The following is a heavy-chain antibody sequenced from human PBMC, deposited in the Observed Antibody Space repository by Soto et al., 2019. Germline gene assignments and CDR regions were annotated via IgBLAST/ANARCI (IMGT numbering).Heavy chain of an antibody. CDR3: ARVRYSSGWSRDYYFDY. V-gene: IGHV1-18*01. CDR1: GYTFTSYG. CDR2: ISAYNGNT. D-gene: IGHD6-19*01. Sequence: ASVKVSCKASGYTFTSYGISWVRQAPGQGLEWMGWISAYNGNTNYAQKLQGRVTMTTDTSTSTAYMELRSLRSDDTAVYYCARVRYSSGWSRDYYFDYWGQGTLVTVSS. J-gene: IGHJ4*02.